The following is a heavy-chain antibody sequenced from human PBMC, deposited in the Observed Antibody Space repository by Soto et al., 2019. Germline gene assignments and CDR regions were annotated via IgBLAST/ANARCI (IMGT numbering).Heavy chain of an antibody. Sequence: EVQLLESGGGLVQPGGSLRLSCAASGFTFSSYAMSWVRQAPGKGLEWVSAISGSGGSTYYADSVKGRFTISRDNSKNTLYLQMNSLRAEDTAVYYCAKEGPIDPYAYISSWYGVDYWGQGTLVTVSS. CDR1: GFTFSSYA. CDR2: ISGSGGST. V-gene: IGHV3-23*01. J-gene: IGHJ4*02. CDR3: AKEGPIDPYAYISSWYGVDY. D-gene: IGHD6-13*01.